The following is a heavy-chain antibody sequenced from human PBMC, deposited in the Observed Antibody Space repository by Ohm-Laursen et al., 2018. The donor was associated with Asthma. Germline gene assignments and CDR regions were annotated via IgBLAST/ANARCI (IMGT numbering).Heavy chain of an antibody. CDR2: IHDSGNT. CDR3: ARGVVSRTTPNWFDP. J-gene: IGHJ5*02. D-gene: IGHD2/OR15-2a*01. Sequence: GTLPLTCNVSGGSINNFYWHWIRQPPGKGLGWIGYIHDSGNTQYNPSLKSRVTISLDTSKRQFSLSLNSASAADTAVYYCARGVVSRTTPNWFDPWGQGTLVTVSS. V-gene: IGHV4-59*01. CDR1: GGSINNFY.